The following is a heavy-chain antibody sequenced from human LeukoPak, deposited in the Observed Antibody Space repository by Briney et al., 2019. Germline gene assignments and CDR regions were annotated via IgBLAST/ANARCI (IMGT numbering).Heavy chain of an antibody. J-gene: IGHJ4*02. D-gene: IGHD3-22*01. V-gene: IGHV4-34*01. CDR2: INPSGRI. CDR1: GGSFSGYY. Sequence: SETLSLTCAVYGGSFSGYYWTWIRQAPGKGLEWIGEINPSGRISYNPSLKSRLTISVDASKNQFSLNLRSLTAADTAVYYCARGRQEVSMIVVVMTAVSYYFDSWGQGTLVTVSS. CDR3: ARGRQEVSMIVVVMTAVSYYFDS.